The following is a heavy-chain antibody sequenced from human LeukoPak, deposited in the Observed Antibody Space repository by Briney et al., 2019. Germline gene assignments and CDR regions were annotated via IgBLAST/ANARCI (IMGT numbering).Heavy chain of an antibody. CDR2: VYDSDST. V-gene: IGHV4-59*08. Sequence: PSETLSLTCTVSGGSLSGYYWSWIRQPPGKGLEWIGYVYDSDSTNYNPSLKSRVIILLDRTKNQFSLKLTSMTAADTAVYHCARSRNATPKLWAFDIWGQGTMVTDSS. D-gene: IGHD2-15*01. J-gene: IGHJ3*02. CDR3: ARSRNATPKLWAFDI. CDR1: GGSLSGYY.